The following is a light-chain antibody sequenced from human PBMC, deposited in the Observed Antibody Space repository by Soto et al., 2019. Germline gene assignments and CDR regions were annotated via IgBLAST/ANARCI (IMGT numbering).Light chain of an antibody. CDR1: ESLLHSNGYNY. CDR2: LGS. CDR3: MQALQTPLT. Sequence: DLVMTQSPLFLPVTPGEPASISCRSSESLLHSNGYNYLDWYLQKPGQSPQLLIHLGSNRASGVPDRFSGSGSGTDFTLKINRVEAEDVGFYYCMQALQTPLTFGGGTKVEIK. J-gene: IGKJ4*01. V-gene: IGKV2-28*01.